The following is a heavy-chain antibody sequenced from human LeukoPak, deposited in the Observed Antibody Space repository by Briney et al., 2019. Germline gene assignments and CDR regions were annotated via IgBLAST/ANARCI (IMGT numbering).Heavy chain of an antibody. V-gene: IGHV3-33*01. J-gene: IGHJ6*02. CDR1: GFTFSTYA. CDR2: VFFDGSKR. Sequence: GGSLRLSCEASGFTFSTYAMHWVRQAPGKGLNWVAIVFFDGSKRYYTDSVKGRFTISRDNSLNTLYLQMNSLRADDTAVYYCAREASYGSGATMDVWGQGTTVTVSS. D-gene: IGHD3-10*01. CDR3: AREASYGSGATMDV.